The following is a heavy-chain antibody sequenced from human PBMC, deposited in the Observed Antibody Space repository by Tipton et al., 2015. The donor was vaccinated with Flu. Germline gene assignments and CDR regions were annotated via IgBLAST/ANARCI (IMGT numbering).Heavy chain of an antibody. J-gene: IGHJ4*02. CDR2: TWYDGNNK. V-gene: IGHV3-33*01. D-gene: IGHD5-18*01. CDR3: ARDETATTSMFDY. CDR1: GFVFSAYG. Sequence: SLRLSCAASGFVFSAYGMHWVRQAPGKGLEWVAGTWYDGNNKYYGDSVKGRFTISRDNSNNILHLQMNSLRAEDTAVYFCARDETATTSMFDYWGQGTLITVSS.